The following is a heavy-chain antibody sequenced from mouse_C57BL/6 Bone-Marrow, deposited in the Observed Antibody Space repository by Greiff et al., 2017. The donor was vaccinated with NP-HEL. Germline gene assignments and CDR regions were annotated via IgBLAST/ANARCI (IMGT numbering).Heavy chain of an antibody. D-gene: IGHD2-10*02. CDR2: IYPGDGDT. CDR1: GYAFSSYW. CDR3: ASPYGNYPSWFAY. J-gene: IGHJ3*01. V-gene: IGHV1-80*01. Sequence: QVQLKESGAELVKPGASVKISCKASGYAFSSYWMNWVKQRPGKGLEWIGQIYPGDGDTNYNGKFKGKATLTADKSSSTAYMQLSSLTSEDSAVYFCASPYGNYPSWFAYWGQGTLVTVSA.